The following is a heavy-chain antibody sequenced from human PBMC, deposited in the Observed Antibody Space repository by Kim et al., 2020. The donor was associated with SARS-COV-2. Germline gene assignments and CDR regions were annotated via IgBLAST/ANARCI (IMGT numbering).Heavy chain of an antibody. J-gene: IGHJ6*02. D-gene: IGHD3-16*01. V-gene: IGHV1-69*13. CDR1: GGTFSSYA. CDR2: IIPIFGTA. CDR3: ARLRENYYYYYGMDV. Sequence: SVKVSCKASGGTFSSYAISWVRQAPGQGLEWMGGIIPIFGTANYAQKFQGRVTITADESTSTAYMELSSLRSEDTAVYYCARLRENYYYYYGMDVWGQGTTVTVSS.